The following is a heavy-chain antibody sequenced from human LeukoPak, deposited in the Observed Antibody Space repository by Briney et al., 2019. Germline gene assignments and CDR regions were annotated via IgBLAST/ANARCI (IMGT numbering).Heavy chain of an antibody. CDR3: ATTANYYYYYYMDV. V-gene: IGHV4-39*07. CDR2: IYYSGTT. J-gene: IGHJ6*03. D-gene: IGHD1-1*01. Sequence: SETLSLTCTVSGGSITRSSYHWGWIRQPPGKGLEWIGSIYYSGTTYYNPSLKSRVTILVDKSKNQFSLKLSSVTAADTAVYYCATTANYYYYYYMDVWGKGTTVTVSS. CDR1: GGSITRSSYH.